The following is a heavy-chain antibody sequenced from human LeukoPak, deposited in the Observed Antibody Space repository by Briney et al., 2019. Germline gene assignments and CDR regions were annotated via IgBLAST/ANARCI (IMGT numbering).Heavy chain of an antibody. J-gene: IGHJ6*02. D-gene: IGHD3-10*01. CDR1: GFIFSNYA. V-gene: IGHV3-23*01. CDR3: ARRWLGDPYGMDV. CDR2: IGGVSESF. Sequence: GGSLGLSCAASGFIFSNYAMTWVRQAPGKGLEWVSIIGGVSESFYYADSVKGRFTVSRGNSKDTLYLRINSLRDEDTAVYYCARRWLGDPYGMDVWGQGTTVSVSS.